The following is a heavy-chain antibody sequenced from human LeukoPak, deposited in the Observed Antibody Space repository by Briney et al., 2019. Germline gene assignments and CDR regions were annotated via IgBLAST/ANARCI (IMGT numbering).Heavy chain of an antibody. V-gene: IGHV1-69*05. Sequence: ASVKVSCEASGGTFSSYAISWVRQAPGQGLEWMGGIIPIFGTANYAQKFQGRVTITTDESTSTAYMELSSLRSEDTAVYYCAREGRDGYNDGFDYWGQGTLVTVSS. J-gene: IGHJ4*02. D-gene: IGHD5-24*01. CDR3: AREGRDGYNDGFDY. CDR1: GGTFSSYA. CDR2: IIPIFGTA.